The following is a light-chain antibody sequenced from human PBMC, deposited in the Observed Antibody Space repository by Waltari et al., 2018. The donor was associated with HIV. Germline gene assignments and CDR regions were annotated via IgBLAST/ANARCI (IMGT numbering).Light chain of an antibody. Sequence: QFVLTQPPSLSAAAGQKVTISCSGSSSNIETTFVCLYQQLPGAAPRLLIYDNDKRPSGFPGRFSGSKSGTSATLGITGLQTGDEADYYCAAWDNSLYSEVFGGGTKLTAL. CDR2: DND. CDR1: SSNIETTF. V-gene: IGLV1-51*01. CDR3: AAWDNSLYSEV. J-gene: IGLJ2*01.